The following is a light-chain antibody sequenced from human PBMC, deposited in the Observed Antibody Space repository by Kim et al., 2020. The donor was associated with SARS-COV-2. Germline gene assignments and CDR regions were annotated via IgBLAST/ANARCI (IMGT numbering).Light chain of an antibody. V-gene: IGLV2-8*01. Sequence: GQSVTLSCTGTSSDIGGSAYVSWYQQHPGKAPKVMIYDVSERPSGVPDRFSGSKSGNTASLTVSGLQIEDEADYYCASYAGANTYVFGGGTQLTVL. CDR3: ASYAGANTYV. CDR2: DVS. J-gene: IGLJ2*01. CDR1: SSDIGGSAY.